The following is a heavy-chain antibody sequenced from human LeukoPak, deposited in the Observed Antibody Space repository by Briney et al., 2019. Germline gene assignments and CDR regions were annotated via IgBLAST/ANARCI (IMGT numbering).Heavy chain of an antibody. Sequence: SETLSLTCTVSGDSISSYHWTWIRQPPGRGLEWIGYVYYSGSTNYNTSLKNRVAISLDTSNNQFSLKLSSVTAADTAIYYCATYTRHCSGGTCYSIDYWGQGTLVTVSS. CDR1: GDSISSYH. D-gene: IGHD2-15*01. J-gene: IGHJ4*02. V-gene: IGHV4-59*08. CDR3: ATYTRHCSGGTCYSIDY. CDR2: VYYSGST.